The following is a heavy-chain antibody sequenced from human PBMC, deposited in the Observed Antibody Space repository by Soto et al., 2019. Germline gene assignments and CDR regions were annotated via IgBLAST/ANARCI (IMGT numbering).Heavy chain of an antibody. CDR2: IIPILGIA. CDR1: GGTFSSYT. Sequence: SVKVSCKASGGTFSSYTISWVRQAPGQGLEWMGRIIPILGIANYAQEFQGRVTITADKSTSTAYMELSSLRSGDTAVYYCATEKIAVAGIGALDIWGQGTMVTVS. J-gene: IGHJ3*02. D-gene: IGHD6-19*01. V-gene: IGHV1-69*02. CDR3: ATEKIAVAGIGALDI.